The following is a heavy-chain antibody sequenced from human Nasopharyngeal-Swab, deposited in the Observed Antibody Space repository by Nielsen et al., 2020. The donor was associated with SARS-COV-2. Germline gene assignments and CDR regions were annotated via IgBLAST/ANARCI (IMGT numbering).Heavy chain of an antibody. CDR2: IRSKGNNYAT. J-gene: IGHJ4*02. D-gene: IGHD2-21*02. V-gene: IGHV3-73*01. Sequence: GEALKISWAASGFTFSDSAIHWVRQASGKGLGWVGRIRSKGNNYATAYAASVKGRFIIFRDDPTNTAYLQMNSLKTEDTAVYYCTRCGGGCYSGRDYWGQGTLVTVSS. CDR3: TRCGGGCYSGRDY. CDR1: GFTFSDSA.